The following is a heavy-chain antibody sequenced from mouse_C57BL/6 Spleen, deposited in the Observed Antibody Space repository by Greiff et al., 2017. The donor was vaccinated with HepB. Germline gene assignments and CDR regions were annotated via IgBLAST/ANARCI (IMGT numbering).Heavy chain of an antibody. Sequence: QVQLQQPGAELVRPGSSVKLSCKASGYTFTSYWMHWVKQRPIQGLEWIGNIDPSDSETHYNQKFKDKATLTVDKSSSTAYMQLSSLTSEDSAVYYCARWLLRGYYAMDYWGQGTSVTVSS. J-gene: IGHJ4*01. V-gene: IGHV1-52*01. D-gene: IGHD2-3*01. CDR3: ARWLLRGYYAMDY. CDR2: IDPSDSET. CDR1: GYTFTSYW.